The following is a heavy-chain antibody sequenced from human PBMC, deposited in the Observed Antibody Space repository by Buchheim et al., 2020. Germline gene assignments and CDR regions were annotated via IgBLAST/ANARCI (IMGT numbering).Heavy chain of an antibody. J-gene: IGHJ4*02. CDR3: AILSLGVAVAGYFDY. Sequence: QVQLVESGGGVVQPGRSLRLSCAASGFTFSSYAMHWVRQAPGKGLEWGAVISYDGSNKYYADSVKGRLTISRANSKNTLYLQMNSLRAEDTAVYYCAILSLGVAVAGYFDYWGQGTL. V-gene: IGHV3-30-3*01. D-gene: IGHD6-19*01. CDR2: ISYDGSNK. CDR1: GFTFSSYA.